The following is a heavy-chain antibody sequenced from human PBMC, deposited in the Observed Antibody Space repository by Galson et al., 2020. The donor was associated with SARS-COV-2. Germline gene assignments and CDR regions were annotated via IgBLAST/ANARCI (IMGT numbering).Heavy chain of an antibody. D-gene: IGHD5-18*01. CDR3: ARDEGIRGYNYGRLYYGMDV. Sequence: NSGGSLRLSCAASGFPFSTYSMNWVRQAPGKGLEWVSSISTSSTYRYYADSVKDRFTISRDNVKKSLYLQMNSLRAEDTAVYYCARDEGIRGYNYGRLYYGMDVWGQGTTVTVSS. CDR2: ISTSSTYR. V-gene: IGHV3-21*01. J-gene: IGHJ6*02. CDR1: GFPFSTYS.